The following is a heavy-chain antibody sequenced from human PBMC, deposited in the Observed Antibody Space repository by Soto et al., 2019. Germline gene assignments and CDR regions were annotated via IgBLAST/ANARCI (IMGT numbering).Heavy chain of an antibody. Sequence: ASVKVSCKASGYTFSSYGFSWVRQAPGQGLEWMGWISAYNGNTNYAQKFQGRVTMTTETSTSTAYMELRSLRSDDTAVYYCARGNRIEAFDIWGQETMVTVSS. D-gene: IGHD2-15*01. J-gene: IGHJ3*02. CDR3: ARGNRIEAFDI. V-gene: IGHV1-18*01. CDR2: ISAYNGNT. CDR1: GYTFSSYG.